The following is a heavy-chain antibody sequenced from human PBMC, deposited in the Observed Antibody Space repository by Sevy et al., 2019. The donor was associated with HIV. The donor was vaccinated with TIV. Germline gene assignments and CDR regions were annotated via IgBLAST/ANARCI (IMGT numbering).Heavy chain of an antibody. Sequence: GGSLRLSCAASGFTFNTHAMNWVRQAPGKGLEWVSVISGIGSSTYYADSVKGRFTISRDNSKNTLYLQMNSLRADDTAVYYCAKALNLALESMIEVIFRSLKGFDVWGQGTMVTVSS. D-gene: IGHD3-22*01. CDR3: AKALNLALESMIEVIFRSLKGFDV. J-gene: IGHJ3*01. CDR1: GFTFNTHA. V-gene: IGHV3-23*01. CDR2: ISGIGSST.